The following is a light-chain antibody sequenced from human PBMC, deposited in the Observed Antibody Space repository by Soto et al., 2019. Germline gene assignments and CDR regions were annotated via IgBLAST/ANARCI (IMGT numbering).Light chain of an antibody. V-gene: IGLV1-40*01. CDR1: SSNIGAGYD. Sequence: LTQPHSVSESPGETVTISCTGSSSNIGAGYDVHWYQQLPGTAPKLLIYGNSNRPSGVPDRFSGSKSGTSASLAITGLQAEDEADYYSQSYDSSLSGSVFGGGTKLTVL. J-gene: IGLJ2*01. CDR3: QSYDSSLSGSV. CDR2: GNS.